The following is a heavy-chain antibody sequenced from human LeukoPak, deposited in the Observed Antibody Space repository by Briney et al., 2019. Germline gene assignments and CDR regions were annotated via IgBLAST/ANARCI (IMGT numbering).Heavy chain of an antibody. D-gene: IGHD6-6*01. Sequence: GRSLRLSCAASGFTFNDYAMYWVRQAPGKGLEWVTLISYDGYDKSYADSVRGRFTISRDNSKNTLYLQMNSLRAEDTAVYYCAKMYSSSSQKFDYWGQGTLVTVSS. CDR3: AKMYSSSSQKFDY. V-gene: IGHV3-30-3*02. J-gene: IGHJ4*02. CDR2: ISYDGYDK. CDR1: GFTFNDYA.